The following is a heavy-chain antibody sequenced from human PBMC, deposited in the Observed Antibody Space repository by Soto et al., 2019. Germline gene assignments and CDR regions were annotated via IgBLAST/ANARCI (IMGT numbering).Heavy chain of an antibody. D-gene: IGHD5-12*01. Sequence: QVQLQESGPGLVKPSQTLSLTCTVSGGSISSGGYYWSWIRQHPGKGLEWIGYIYYSGSTYYNPSLKSRVTISVDTSKNQFSLKLSSVTAADTAVYHCARVAEMATRRTFDIWGQGTMVTVSS. CDR3: ARVAEMATRRTFDI. CDR2: IYYSGST. V-gene: IGHV4-31*03. J-gene: IGHJ3*02. CDR1: GGSISSGGYY.